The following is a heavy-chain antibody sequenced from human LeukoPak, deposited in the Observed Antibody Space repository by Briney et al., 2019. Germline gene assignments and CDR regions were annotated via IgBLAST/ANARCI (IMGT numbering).Heavy chain of an antibody. V-gene: IGHV4-38-2*02. J-gene: IGHJ4*02. CDR1: GYSISSGYY. Sequence: SKTLSLTCTVSGYSISSGYYWGWIRQPPGKGLEWIGSIYHSGSTYYNPSLKSRVTISVDTSKNQFFLKLSSVTAADTAVYYCARGTQYYYGSGRLDPYYHFDYWGQGTLVTVSS. CDR3: ARGTQYYYGSGRLDPYYHFDY. CDR2: IYHSGST. D-gene: IGHD3-10*01.